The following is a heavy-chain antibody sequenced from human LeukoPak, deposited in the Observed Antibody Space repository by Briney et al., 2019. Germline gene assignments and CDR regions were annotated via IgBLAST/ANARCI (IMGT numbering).Heavy chain of an antibody. V-gene: IGHV5-51*01. J-gene: IGHJ4*02. CDR3: ARPLPGYENSGHYILEY. CDR2: IYPGDSSS. Sequence: GESLKISCRVSGYTFTNFWIGWVRQMPGKGLEWMGLIYPGDSSSRYSPSFQGQVTFSADTSINTAYLQWSSLKASDTAIYYCARPLPGYENSGHYILEYWGQGTPVSVSS. D-gene: IGHD3-22*01. CDR1: GYTFTNFW.